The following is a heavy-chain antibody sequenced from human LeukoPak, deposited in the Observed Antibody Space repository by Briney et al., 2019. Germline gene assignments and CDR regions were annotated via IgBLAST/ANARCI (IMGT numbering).Heavy chain of an antibody. Sequence: GASVKVSCKASGYTFTGYYMHWVRQAPGQGLEWMGWINPNSGGTNYAQKFQGRVTMTRDTSISTAYMELSRLRSDDTAVYYCARTSYYDSSGLGSYWGQGTLVTVSS. CDR1: GYTFTGYY. CDR2: INPNSGGT. J-gene: IGHJ4*02. D-gene: IGHD3-22*01. CDR3: ARTSYYDSSGLGSY. V-gene: IGHV1-2*02.